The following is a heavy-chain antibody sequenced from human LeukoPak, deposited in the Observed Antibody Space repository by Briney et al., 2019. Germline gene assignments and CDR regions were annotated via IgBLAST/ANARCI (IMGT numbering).Heavy chain of an antibody. J-gene: IGHJ6*02. CDR1: GFTFNGSA. Sequence: GGSLRLSCAASGFTFNGSAMHWVRQASGKGLEWVGRIRSKANSYATAYAASVKGRFTISRDDSKNTAYLQMNSLKTEDTAVYHCTREYCSSTSCSSMDVWGQGTTVTVSS. CDR2: IRSKANSYAT. D-gene: IGHD2-2*01. CDR3: TREYCSSTSCSSMDV. V-gene: IGHV3-73*01.